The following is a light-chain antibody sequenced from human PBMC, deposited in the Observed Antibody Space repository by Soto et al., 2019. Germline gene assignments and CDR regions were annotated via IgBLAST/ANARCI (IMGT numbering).Light chain of an antibody. V-gene: IGLV1-44*01. CDR2: DNN. CDR3: ASWDDRLNAVV. Sequence: QSALTQPPSASGTPGQRVTITCSGSNSNIGSNTVNWYQQLPGTAPKLLIYDNNKGPSGVPGRFSDSKSGTSASLAISGLQSEDEAYYYCASWDDRLNAVVFGGGTKLTVL. CDR1: NSNIGSNT. J-gene: IGLJ2*01.